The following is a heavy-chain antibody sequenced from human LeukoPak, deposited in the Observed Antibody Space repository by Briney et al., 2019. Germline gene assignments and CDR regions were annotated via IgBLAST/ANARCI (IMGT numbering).Heavy chain of an antibody. V-gene: IGHV1-2*02. Sequence: ASVKVSCKASGYTFTGYYMHWVRQAPGQGLEWMGWINPNSGGTNYAQKFQGRVTMTRDTSISTVYMDLRSLVSDDTAVYYCVREGSNQMGSIHFDLWGQGTLLTVSS. CDR2: INPNSGGT. CDR1: GYTFTGYY. J-gene: IGHJ4*02. CDR3: VREGSNQMGSIHFDL. D-gene: IGHD5-24*01.